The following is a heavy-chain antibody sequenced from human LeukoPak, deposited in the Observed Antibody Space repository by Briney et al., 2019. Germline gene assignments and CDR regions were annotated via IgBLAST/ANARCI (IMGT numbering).Heavy chain of an antibody. CDR1: GFTFSSYG. D-gene: IGHD4-11*01. CDR2: IWYDGSNK. J-gene: IGHJ4*02. V-gene: IGHV3-33*01. CDR3: ARDSAGILQYLSSLDY. Sequence: GRSLGLSCAASGFTFSSYGMHWVRQAPGKGLEWVAVIWYDGSNKYYADSVKGRFTISRDNSKNTLYLQMNSLRAEDTAVYYCARDSAGILQYLSSLDYWGQGTLVTVSS.